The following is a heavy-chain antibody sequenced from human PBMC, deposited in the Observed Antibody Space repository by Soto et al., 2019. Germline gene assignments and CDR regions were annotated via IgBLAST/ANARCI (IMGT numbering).Heavy chain of an antibody. V-gene: IGHV3-21*01. D-gene: IGHD2-2*02. CDR3: AREYTAWPLAYGLDV. Sequence: WWSLRLCCLGSVFTCSTYSINWFRQAPGKGLEWVSSISSRSDIYYADSVKGRFTISRDNAKNSVSLQMNSLRAEDTAVYYCAREYTAWPLAYGLDVWGQGTTVTVSS. CDR2: ISSRSDI. J-gene: IGHJ6*02. CDR1: VFTCSTYS.